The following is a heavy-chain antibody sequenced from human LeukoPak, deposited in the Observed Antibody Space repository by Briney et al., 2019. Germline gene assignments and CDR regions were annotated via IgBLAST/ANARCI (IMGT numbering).Heavy chain of an antibody. CDR3: AKPYNFWSGHWYY. J-gene: IGHJ4*02. CDR2: ISGSGGDT. V-gene: IGHV3-23*01. Sequence: PGGSLRLSCAASGFTFSSYAMSWVRQAPGKGLEWVSAISGSGGDTYYADSVKGRFTISRDNSKNTLYLQINSLRAEDTAIYYCAKPYNFWSGHWYYWGQGTLVTVSS. D-gene: IGHD3-3*01. CDR1: GFTFSSYA.